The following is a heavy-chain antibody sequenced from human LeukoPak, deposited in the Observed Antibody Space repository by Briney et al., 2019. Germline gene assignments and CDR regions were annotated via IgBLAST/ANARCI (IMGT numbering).Heavy chain of an antibody. Sequence: GGSLRLSCVASGFIFSDCYMTWIRQAPGQGLEWVAVISDGGTHLYYADSVKGRFTISRDNSESTMYLQMNSLRVEDTAVYYCAKEGTRSHSQWAFDFWGQGTMVTVSS. CDR3: AKEGTRSHSQWAFDF. J-gene: IGHJ3*01. V-gene: IGHV3-30*18. CDR2: ISDGGTHL. D-gene: IGHD6-19*01. CDR1: GFIFSDCY.